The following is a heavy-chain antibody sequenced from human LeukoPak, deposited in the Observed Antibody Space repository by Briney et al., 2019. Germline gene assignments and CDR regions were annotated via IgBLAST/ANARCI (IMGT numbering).Heavy chain of an antibody. D-gene: IGHD1-7*01. CDR3: ARAQGLYNWNYKGRWFDP. CDR2: IYHSGST. Sequence: SETLSLTCAVSGGSISSSNWWSWVRQPPGKGLEWIGEIYHSGSTNYNPSLKSRVTISVDKSKNQFSLELSSVTAADTAVYYCARAQGLYNWNYKGRWFDPWGQGTLVTVSS. CDR1: GGSISSSNW. J-gene: IGHJ5*02. V-gene: IGHV4-4*02.